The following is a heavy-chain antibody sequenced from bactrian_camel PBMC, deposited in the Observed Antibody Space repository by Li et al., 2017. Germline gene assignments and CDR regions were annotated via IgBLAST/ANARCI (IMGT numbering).Heavy chain of an antibody. Sequence: QLVESGGGSVQAGRSLRLSCVVSGHSRGSNCVGWFRLPPGRAPAEREGIAAIYRADSSTYYADSVEGRFTISQDNAKSPVYLQMNSLKPEDTAMYYCAATVGPLRPANGLSALGPGDPGHRL. D-gene: IGHD3*01. J-gene: IGHJ4*01. CDR1: GHSRGSNC. CDR3: AATVGPLRPANGLSA. V-gene: IGHV3S32*01. CDR2: IYRADSST.